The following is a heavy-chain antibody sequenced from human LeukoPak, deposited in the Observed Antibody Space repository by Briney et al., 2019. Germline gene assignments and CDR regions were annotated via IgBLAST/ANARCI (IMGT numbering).Heavy chain of an antibody. CDR2: VDGGGGT. CDR1: GFTLSSYA. J-gene: IGHJ4*02. Sequence: GGSLRLSCAASGFTLSSYAMSWVRQASGRGLEWVSSVDGGGGTYYADSVKGRFTISRDNSKDTLYLQMNGLRAEDTAVYFCAKQSAGSAAWYSLHYDFWGQGTLVTVSS. D-gene: IGHD6-13*01. V-gene: IGHV3-23*01. CDR3: AKQSAGSAAWYSLHYDF.